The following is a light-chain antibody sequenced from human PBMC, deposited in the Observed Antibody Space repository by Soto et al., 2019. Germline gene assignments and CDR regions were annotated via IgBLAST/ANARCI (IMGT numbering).Light chain of an antibody. CDR2: EAS. V-gene: IGLV2-23*01. CDR3: CSYAGSSAYVI. J-gene: IGLJ2*01. CDR1: SSDVGSYNL. Sequence: QSALTQPASVSGSPGQSITISCIGTSSDVGSYNLVSWYQQHPGKAPKLMIYEASKRPSGVSYRFSGSKSGNTASLTISGLQAEDEADYYCCSYAGSSAYVIFGGGTKVTVL.